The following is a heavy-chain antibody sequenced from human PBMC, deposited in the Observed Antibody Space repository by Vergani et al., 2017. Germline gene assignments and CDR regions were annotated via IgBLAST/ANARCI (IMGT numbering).Heavy chain of an antibody. Sequence: EVQLLESGGGLVQPGGSLRLSCAASGFTFSSYSMNWVRQAPGKGLEWVSSISSSSSYIYYADSVKGRFTISRDNAKNSLYLQMNSLRAEDTAVYYCASGLDTAMVTLWNYWGQGTLVTVSS. V-gene: IGHV3-21*01. CDR2: ISSSSSYI. D-gene: IGHD5-18*01. CDR3: ASGLDTAMVTLWNY. CDR1: GFTFSSYS. J-gene: IGHJ4*02.